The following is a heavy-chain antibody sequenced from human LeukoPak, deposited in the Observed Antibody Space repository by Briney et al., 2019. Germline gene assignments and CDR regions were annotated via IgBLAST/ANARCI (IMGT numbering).Heavy chain of an antibody. CDR2: ISTSSTYI. CDR3: ARGKVAGTVDF. J-gene: IGHJ4*02. V-gene: IGHV3-21*01. CDR1: GFTFSSYA. Sequence: PGGSLRLSCAASGFTFSSYAMSWVRQAPGKGLEWASSISTSSTYIYYADSVKGRFTVSRDNAKNSLYLQMSSLRAEDTAIYYCARGKVAGTVDFWGRGTLVTVSS. D-gene: IGHD6-19*01.